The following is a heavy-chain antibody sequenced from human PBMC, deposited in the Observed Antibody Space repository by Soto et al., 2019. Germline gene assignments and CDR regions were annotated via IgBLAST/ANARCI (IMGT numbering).Heavy chain of an antibody. CDR1: GYSFTSYW. CDR3: ARHHYSRDSHGDMDG. CDR2: IYPFHSYT. J-gene: IGHJ6*02. D-gene: IGHD6-13*01. V-gene: IGHV5-51*01. Sequence: VESLTISCKGPGYSFTSYWTGWVRQMPWKGLAWMGIIYPFHSYTRYSPSFQGPVTISADKSISTADLQWSSLKASDTAMYYWARHHYSRDSHGDMDGLGQGNWVSVS.